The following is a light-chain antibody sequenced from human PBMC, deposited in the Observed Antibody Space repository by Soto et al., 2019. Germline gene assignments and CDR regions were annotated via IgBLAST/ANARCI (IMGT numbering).Light chain of an antibody. CDR3: HQLNSYPLT. J-gene: IGKJ3*01. CDR1: HSISSW. V-gene: IGKV1-5*03. Sequence: DIQMTQSPSTLSASVEDRVTITCRASHSISSWLAWYQQKPGKAPKLLIYKASSLESGVPSRFSGSGSGTEFTLTISSLQPDDFTTYYCHQLNSYPLTFGPGTKVDIK. CDR2: KAS.